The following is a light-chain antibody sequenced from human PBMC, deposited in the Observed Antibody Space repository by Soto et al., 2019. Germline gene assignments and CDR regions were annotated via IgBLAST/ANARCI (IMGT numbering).Light chain of an antibody. Sequence: IVLPQSPGTLSLSPGEIATLSCRSSQSVSSSYLAWYQQKPGQAPRLFIYGASTRATGIPDRFSGSGSGTDFTLTIDNLEPEDFAIYYCQQSSNWPPITFGQGTKGDIK. V-gene: IGKV3D-20*02. J-gene: IGKJ1*01. CDR1: QSVSSSY. CDR3: QQSSNWPPIT. CDR2: GAS.